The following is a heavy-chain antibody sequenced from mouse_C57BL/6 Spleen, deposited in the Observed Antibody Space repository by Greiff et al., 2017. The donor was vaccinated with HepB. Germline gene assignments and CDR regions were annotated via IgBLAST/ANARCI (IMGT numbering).Heavy chain of an antibody. Sequence: EVQLQESGGGLVKPGGSLKLSCAASGFTFSSYTMSWVRQTPEKRLEWVATISGGGGNTYYPDSVKGRFTISRDNAKNTLYLQMSSLRSEDTALYYCARHYYGSQAWFAYWGQGTLVTVSA. D-gene: IGHD1-1*01. CDR1: GFTFSSYT. CDR2: ISGGGGNT. V-gene: IGHV5-9*01. CDR3: ARHYYGSQAWFAY. J-gene: IGHJ3*01.